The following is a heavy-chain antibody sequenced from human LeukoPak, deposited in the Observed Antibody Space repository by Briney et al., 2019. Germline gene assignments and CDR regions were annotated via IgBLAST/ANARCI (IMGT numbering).Heavy chain of an antibody. D-gene: IGHD6-19*01. J-gene: IGHJ4*02. CDR1: GFTFSSYS. CDR3: ARVATSGIIQQWLDPYYFDY. CDR2: ISSSSSYI. V-gene: IGHV3-21*01. Sequence: GGSLRLSCAASGFTFSSYSMNWVRQAPGKGLEWVSSISSSSSYIYYADSVKGRFTISRDNAKSSLYLQMNSLRAEDTAVYYCARVATSGIIQQWLDPYYFDYWGQGTLVTVSS.